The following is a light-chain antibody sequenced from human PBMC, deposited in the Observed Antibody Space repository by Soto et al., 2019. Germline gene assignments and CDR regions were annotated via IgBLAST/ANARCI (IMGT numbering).Light chain of an antibody. CDR3: QQSNHWPL. Sequence: EIVMTQSPATLSVSPGERATLSCRASQSVSSNLAWYQQKPGQAPRLLIYGASTRATGIPARFSGSGSGTEFTLTISSLQSEDFAVYYCQQSNHWPLFGGGTKVEIK. CDR2: GAS. CDR1: QSVSSN. V-gene: IGKV3-15*01. J-gene: IGKJ4*01.